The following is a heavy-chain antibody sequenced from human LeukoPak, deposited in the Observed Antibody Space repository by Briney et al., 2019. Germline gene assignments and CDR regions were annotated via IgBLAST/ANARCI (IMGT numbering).Heavy chain of an antibody. D-gene: IGHD3-9*01. Sequence: GGSLRLSCAASGFTFSTYAMSWVRQAPGKGLEWVANIKQDGSEKYYVDSVKGRFTISRDNAKNSLYLQMNSLRAEDTAVYYCARAQRYFDWLTNLYYYYYMDVWGKGTTVTISS. V-gene: IGHV3-7*01. CDR3: ARAQRYFDWLTNLYYYYYMDV. CDR2: IKQDGSEK. CDR1: GFTFSTYA. J-gene: IGHJ6*03.